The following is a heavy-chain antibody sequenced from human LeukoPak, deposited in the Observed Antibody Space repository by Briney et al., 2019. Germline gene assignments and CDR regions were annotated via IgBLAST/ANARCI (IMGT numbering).Heavy chain of an antibody. CDR2: INSDGSST. V-gene: IGHV3-74*01. CDR3: ARFALKTPPTD. Sequence: PGGSLRLSCAASGFTFDDYAMHWVRQAPGKGLVWVSRINSDGSSTSYADSVKGRFTVSRDNAKNSLYLQMNSLRAEDTAVYYCARFALKTPPTDWGQGTLVTVSS. CDR1: GFTFDDYA. J-gene: IGHJ4*02.